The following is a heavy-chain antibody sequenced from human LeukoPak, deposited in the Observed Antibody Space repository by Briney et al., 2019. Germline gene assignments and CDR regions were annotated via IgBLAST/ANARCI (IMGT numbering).Heavy chain of an antibody. J-gene: IGHJ4*02. V-gene: IGHV4-34*01. CDR2: INHSGST. D-gene: IGHD6-19*01. CDR3: ARVPWRTSGWYHFDGDY. Sequence: PSETLSLTCAVYGGSFSGYYWSWIRQPPGKGLEWIGEINHSGSTNYNPSLKSRVTISVDTSKNQFSLKLSSVTAADTAVYYCARVPWRTSGWYHFDGDYWGQGTLVTVSS. CDR1: GGSFSGYY.